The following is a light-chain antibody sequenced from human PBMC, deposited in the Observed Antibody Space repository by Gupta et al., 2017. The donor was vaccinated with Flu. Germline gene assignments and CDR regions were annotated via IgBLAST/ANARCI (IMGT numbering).Light chain of an antibody. V-gene: IGLV1-44*01. CDR3: AAWDASLNGVV. CDR2: SED. J-gene: IGLJ3*02. Sequence: QSVLTQPPSASGTPGQRVTISCSGSSTNIGSNTVNWYQQLPGAAPRLLIYSEDQRPSGVTDRFSGSTSGNYASRDTSGLQSEDEADDHGAAWDASLNGVVFGGGTKLTVL. CDR1: STNIGSNT.